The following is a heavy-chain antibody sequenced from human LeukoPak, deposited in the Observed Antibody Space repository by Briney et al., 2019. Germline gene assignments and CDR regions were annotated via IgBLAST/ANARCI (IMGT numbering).Heavy chain of an antibody. CDR1: GGTFSSYA. CDR2: IIPIFGTA. J-gene: IGHJ4*02. D-gene: IGHD3-3*01. V-gene: IGHV1-69*01. CDR3: ASLPFGVVTSFDY. Sequence: GSSVKVSCKASGGTFSSYAISWVRQAPGQGLEWMGGIIPIFGTANYAQKFQGRVTITADESTSTAYVELSSLRSEDTAVYYCASLPFGVVTSFDYWGQGTLVTVSS.